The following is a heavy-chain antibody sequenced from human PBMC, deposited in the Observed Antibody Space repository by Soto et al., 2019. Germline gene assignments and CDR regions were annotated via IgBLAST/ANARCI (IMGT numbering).Heavy chain of an antibody. CDR1: GFTFSSYG. CDR2: ISYDGSNK. D-gene: IGHD3-3*01. CDR3: AKVGGIFGVVIGSDASDI. V-gene: IGHV3-30*18. Sequence: SLRLSCAASGFTFSSYGMHCVRQAPGKGLEWVAVISYDGSNKYYADSVKGRFTISRDNSKNTLYLQMNSLRAEDTAVYYCAKVGGIFGVVIGSDASDIWGQGTMVTVSS. J-gene: IGHJ3*02.